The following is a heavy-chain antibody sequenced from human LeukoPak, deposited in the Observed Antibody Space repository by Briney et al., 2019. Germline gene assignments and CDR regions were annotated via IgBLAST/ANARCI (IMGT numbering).Heavy chain of an antibody. CDR3: AKQAGWGGYFYFLPFDF. V-gene: IGHV3-23*01. Sequence: GGSLRLSCAASGFTFSSYSMNWVRQAPGKGLEWVSGFGHNGGITYADSVKGRFTISRDNSKNTLYLQMNSLRAEDTAVYFCAKQAGWGGYFYFLPFDFWGRGTLVTVSS. CDR2: FGHNGGIT. D-gene: IGHD2-21*01. J-gene: IGHJ4*02. CDR1: GFTFSSYS.